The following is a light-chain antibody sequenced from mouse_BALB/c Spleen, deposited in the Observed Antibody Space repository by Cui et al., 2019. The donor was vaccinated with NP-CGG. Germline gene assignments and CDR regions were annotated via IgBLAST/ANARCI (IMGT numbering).Light chain of an antibody. CDR2: GTN. CDR3: ALWYSNHWV. J-gene: IGLJ1*01. Sequence: QAVVTQEHALTTSPGETVTLTCRSSTGTVTTSNYANWVQEKPDHLFTGLMGGTNNRAPGVPARFSGSLIGDKAALTITGAQTEDEAIYFCALWYSNHWVFGGGTKLTVL. V-gene: IGLV1*01. CDR1: TGTVTTSNY.